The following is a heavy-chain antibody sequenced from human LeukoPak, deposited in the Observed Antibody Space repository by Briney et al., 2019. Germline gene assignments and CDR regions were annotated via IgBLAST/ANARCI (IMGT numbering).Heavy chain of an antibody. J-gene: IGHJ4*02. CDR2: INPNSGGT. D-gene: IGHD2-15*01. CDR1: GYTFTGYY. Sequence: ASVKVSCKASGYTFTGYYMHWERQAPGQGLEWMGWINPNSGGTNYAQKFQGRVTMTRDTSISTAYMELSRLRFDDTAVYYCANIRGYCRGGSCSDYWGQGTLVTVSS. CDR3: ANIRGYCRGGSCSDY. V-gene: IGHV1-2*02.